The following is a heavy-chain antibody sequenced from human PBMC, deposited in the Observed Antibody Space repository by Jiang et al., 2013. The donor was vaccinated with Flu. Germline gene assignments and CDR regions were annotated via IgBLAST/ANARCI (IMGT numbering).Heavy chain of an antibody. J-gene: IGHJ6*02. Sequence: SSYAISWVRQAPGQGLEWMGRIIPILGIANYAQKFQGRVTITADKSTSTAYMELSSLRSEDTAVYYCARHNDIVVVPAARAYGMDVWGQGTTVTVSS. V-gene: IGHV1-69*04. CDR3: ARHNDIVVVPAARAYGMDV. CDR1: SSYA. CDR2: IIPILGIA. D-gene: IGHD2-2*01.